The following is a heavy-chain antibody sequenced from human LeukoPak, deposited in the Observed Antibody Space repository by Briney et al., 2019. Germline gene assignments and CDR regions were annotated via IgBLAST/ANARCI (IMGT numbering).Heavy chain of an antibody. J-gene: IGHJ4*02. CDR1: GFTVSSNY. CDR2: IYSGGST. Sequence: GGSLRLSCAASGFTVSSNYMSWVRQAPGKGLEWVSVIYSGGSTYYADSVKGRFTISRDNSKNTLYLQMNSLRAEDTAVYYCARAALSGSYDYWGQGTLVTVSS. CDR3: ARAALSGSYDY. V-gene: IGHV3-66*01. D-gene: IGHD1-26*01.